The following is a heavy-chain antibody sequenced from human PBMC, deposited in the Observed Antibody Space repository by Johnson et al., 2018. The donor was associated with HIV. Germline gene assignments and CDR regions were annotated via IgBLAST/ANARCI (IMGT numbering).Heavy chain of an antibody. V-gene: IGHV3-11*04. CDR3: ARDQPAGIGAIFDA. Sequence: QVQLVESGGGLVRPGESLRLSCVASGFTFGDYYMTWIRQAPGKGLEWVSYISSGGSSLKYAHSVEGRFTISRENVRKSLYLEMNSLRVDRTAVYYCARDQPAGIGAIFDAWGQGTLVTVSS. CDR1: GFTFGDYY. D-gene: IGHD6-13*01. J-gene: IGHJ3*01. CDR2: ISSGGSSL.